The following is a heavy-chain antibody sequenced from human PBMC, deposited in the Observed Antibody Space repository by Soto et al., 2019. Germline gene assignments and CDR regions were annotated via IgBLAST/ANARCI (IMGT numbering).Heavy chain of an antibody. J-gene: IGHJ6*02. V-gene: IGHV1-8*01. CDR3: ARILLFVGYCSSTSCQYGMDV. CDR1: GYNISSYD. CDR2: MDPNRGHS. D-gene: IGHD2-2*01. Sequence: ASVKVSCKASGYNISSYDIICVRPAAGQGLEWMGWMDPNRGHSDSVQNFRGRVTITRDTSASTAYMELSSLRSEDTAVYYCARILLFVGYCSSTSCQYGMDVWGQGTTVTVSS.